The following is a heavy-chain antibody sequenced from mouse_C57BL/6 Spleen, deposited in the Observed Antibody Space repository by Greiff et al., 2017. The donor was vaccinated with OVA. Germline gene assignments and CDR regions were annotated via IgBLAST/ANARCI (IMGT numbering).Heavy chain of an antibody. CDR3: TREGDYYGSSLWYFDV. V-gene: IGHV5-9-1*02. J-gene: IGHJ1*03. D-gene: IGHD1-1*01. CDR2: ISSGGDYI. Sequence: EVMLVESGEGLVKPGGSLKLSCAASGFTFSSYAMSWVRQTPEKRLEWVAYISSGGDYIYYADTVKGRFTISRDNARNTLYLQMSSLKSEDTAMYYCTREGDYYGSSLWYFDVWGTGTTVTVSS. CDR1: GFTFSSYA.